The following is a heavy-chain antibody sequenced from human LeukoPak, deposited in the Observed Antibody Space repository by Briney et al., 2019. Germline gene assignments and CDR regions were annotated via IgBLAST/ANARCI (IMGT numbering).Heavy chain of an antibody. D-gene: IGHD6-13*01. CDR2: IWYDGSNK. J-gene: IGHJ4*02. V-gene: IGHV3-33*01. CDR3: ARDRPLYSPSWYGNDY. CDR1: GFTLGRYG. Sequence: GGSLRLSCAASGFTLGRYGMHWVRQAPGKGLEWVAVIWYDGSNKYYGDSVKGRFTISRDNSKNTLYLQMNSLQAEATAVYYCARDRPLYSPSWYGNDYWVQGTLVTVSS.